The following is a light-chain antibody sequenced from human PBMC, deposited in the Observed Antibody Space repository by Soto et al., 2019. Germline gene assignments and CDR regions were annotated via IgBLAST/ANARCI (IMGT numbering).Light chain of an antibody. Sequence: QSVLTQPHSASGTPGQRVTISCSGSSSNIGTSSVHWFQQLPGTAPKLLISTTNQRPSGVPERFSGSKSGTSASLAISGLQSEDEADYYCAAWEDSLNGHVFGTGTKVTV. CDR3: AAWEDSLNGHV. J-gene: IGLJ1*01. CDR1: SSNIGTSS. CDR2: TTN. V-gene: IGLV1-44*01.